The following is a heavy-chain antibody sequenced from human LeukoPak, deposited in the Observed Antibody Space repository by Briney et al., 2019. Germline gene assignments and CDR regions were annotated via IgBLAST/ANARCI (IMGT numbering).Heavy chain of an antibody. V-gene: IGHV1-24*01. D-gene: IGHD3-3*02. CDR1: GYTLTELS. J-gene: IGHJ6*02. CDR2: FDPEDGET. CDR3: ATAELHTKALYYYYGMDV. Sequence: ASVKVSCKVSGYTLTELSMHWVRQAPGKGLEWMGGFDPEDGETIYAQKFQGRVTMAEDTSTDTAYMELSSLRSEDTAVYYCATAELHTKALYYYYGMDVWGQGTTVTVSS.